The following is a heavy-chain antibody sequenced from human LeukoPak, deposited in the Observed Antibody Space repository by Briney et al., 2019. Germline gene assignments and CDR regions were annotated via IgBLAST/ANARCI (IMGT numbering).Heavy chain of an antibody. D-gene: IGHD2-15*01. CDR3: AKDRLDCSGGSCYRSYNWFDP. V-gene: IGHV3-23*01. J-gene: IGHJ5*02. CDR2: ISGSGGST. Sequence: PGGSLRLSCAASGFTFSSYAMSWVRQAPGKGLEWVSAISGSGGSTYYADSVKGRFTISRDNSKNTLYQQMNSLRAEDTAVYYCAKDRLDCSGGSCYRSYNWFDPWGQGTLVTVSS. CDR1: GFTFSSYA.